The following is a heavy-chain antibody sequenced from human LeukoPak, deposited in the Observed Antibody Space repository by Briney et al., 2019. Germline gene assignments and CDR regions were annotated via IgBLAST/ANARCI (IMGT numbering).Heavy chain of an antibody. D-gene: IGHD3-22*01. V-gene: IGHV3-23*01. CDR2: ISGSGGST. Sequence: GGSLRLSCAASGFTFSSYAMSWVRQAPGKGLEWVSAISGSGGSTYYADSVKGRFTISRDNAKNSLYLQMNSLRAEDTAVYYCARDGPYYYDSSGYQPFDYWGQGTLVTVSS. CDR1: GFTFSSYA. CDR3: ARDGPYYYDSSGYQPFDY. J-gene: IGHJ4*02.